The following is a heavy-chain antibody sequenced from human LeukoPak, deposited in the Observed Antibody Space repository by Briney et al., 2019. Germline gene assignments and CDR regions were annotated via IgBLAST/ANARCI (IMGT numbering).Heavy chain of an antibody. CDR2: INPSGGST. CDR1: RYTFIHYF. V-gene: IGHV1-46*01. Sequence: ASVKVSCKPSRYTFIHYFVHWVRQAPGQGLEWVGIINPSGGSTTYSQKFQGRVTVTRDTSTNTVYMEISSLRSEDTAVYYCARDGLDGYDLWGQGTLVTVSS. D-gene: IGHD3/OR15-3a*01. CDR3: ARDGLDGYDL. J-gene: IGHJ5*02.